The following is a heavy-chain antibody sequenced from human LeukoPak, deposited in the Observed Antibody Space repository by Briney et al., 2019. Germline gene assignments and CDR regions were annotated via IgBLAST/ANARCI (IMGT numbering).Heavy chain of an antibody. V-gene: IGHV3-23*01. CDR2: ISGSGGST. CDR3: ARAPSSSGWFTSEFDAFDI. Sequence: GGSLRLFCAASGFTFSSYGMSWVRQAPGKGLEWVSAISGSGGSTYYADSVKGRFTISRDNAKNSLYLQMNSLRAEDTALYYCARAPSSSGWFTSEFDAFDIWGQGTMVTVSS. CDR1: GFTFSSYG. D-gene: IGHD6-19*01. J-gene: IGHJ3*02.